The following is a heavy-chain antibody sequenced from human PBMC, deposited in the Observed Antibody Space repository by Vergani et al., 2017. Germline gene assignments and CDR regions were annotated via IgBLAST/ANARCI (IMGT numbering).Heavy chain of an antibody. CDR2: ISYDGTQK. V-gene: IGHV3-30*03. J-gene: IGHJ1*01. CDR3: ATKSCGTPGCQIGYFRE. CDR1: GFTSSYYG. Sequence: QVHLVESGGGVVQPGRSLRLSCVVSGFTSSYYGMHWVRQAPDKGLEWVAVISYDGTQKYYADSVKGRFTISRDNSKSTLYLQMNSLRTEDTAVYYCATKSCGTPGCQIGYFREWGQGTLVTVSS. D-gene: IGHD1-1*01.